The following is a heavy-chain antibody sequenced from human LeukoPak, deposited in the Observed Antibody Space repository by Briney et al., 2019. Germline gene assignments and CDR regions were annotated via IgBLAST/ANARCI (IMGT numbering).Heavy chain of an antibody. CDR2: IYYSENT. V-gene: IGHV4-39*01. D-gene: IGHD3-3*01. Sequence: SETLSLTCTVSGGSISSSSYYWGWIRQPPGKGLEWIGSIYYSENTYYNPSLKSRVTISVDTSKNQFSLKLSSVTAADTAVYYCARQKSTYYDFWSGHFYGMDVWGQGTTVTVSS. CDR1: GGSISSSSYY. CDR3: ARQKSTYYDFWSGHFYGMDV. J-gene: IGHJ6*02.